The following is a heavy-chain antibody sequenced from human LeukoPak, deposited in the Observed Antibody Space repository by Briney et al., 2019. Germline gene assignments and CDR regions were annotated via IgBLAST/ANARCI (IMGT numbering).Heavy chain of an antibody. J-gene: IGHJ4*02. CDR3: ARAYGSGSPPVDY. V-gene: IGHV4-61*02. CDR1: GGSISSGSYY. D-gene: IGHD3-10*01. Sequence: PSETLSLTCTVSGGSISSGSYYWSWIRQPAGKGLEWIGRIYTSGSTNYNPSLKSRVTISVDTSKNQFSLKLSSVTAADTAVYYCARAYGSGSPPVDYWGQGTLVTVSS. CDR2: IYTSGST.